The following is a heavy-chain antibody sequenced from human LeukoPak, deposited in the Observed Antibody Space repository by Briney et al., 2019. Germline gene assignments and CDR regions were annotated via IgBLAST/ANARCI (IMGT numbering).Heavy chain of an antibody. CDR3: ARNAGYYFDY. D-gene: IGHD3-10*01. CDR2: ITGSGGST. J-gene: IGHJ4*02. Sequence: GGSLRLSCAASGFTFSTYAMSWVRQAPGKGLEWVSAITGSGGSTYFADSVKGRFTISRDNSKNTLYLQMNSLRAEDTAVYYCARNAGYYFDYWGQGTLVTVSS. CDR1: GFTFSTYA. V-gene: IGHV3-23*01.